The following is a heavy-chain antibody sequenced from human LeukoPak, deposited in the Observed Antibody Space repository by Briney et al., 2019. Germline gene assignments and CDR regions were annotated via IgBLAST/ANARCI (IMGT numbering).Heavy chain of an antibody. J-gene: IGHJ3*02. CDR3: ARRKMTTVTTDAFDI. CDR1: GASISTIISY. D-gene: IGHD4-17*01. V-gene: IGHV4-39*07. CDR2: IYYSGST. Sequence: SETLSLTCTVSGASISTIISYWGWIRQTPGKGLEWIGSIYYSGSTNYNPSPKSRVTISVDTSKNQFSLKLSSVTAADTAVYYCARRKMTTVTTDAFDIWGQGTMVTVSS.